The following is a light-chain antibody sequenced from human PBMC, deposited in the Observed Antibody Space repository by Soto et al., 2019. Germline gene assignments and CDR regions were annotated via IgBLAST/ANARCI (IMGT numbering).Light chain of an antibody. CDR3: QKYDSAPWT. Sequence: DIQMTQSPSSLSASVGDRVTITCRASQDISNYLAWYQQTPGKVPKLLIYAASTLQSGVPSRFSGSGSGTDFTLTISGLQPDDVATYYCQKYDSAPWTFGQGTKVEIK. CDR1: QDISNY. J-gene: IGKJ1*01. V-gene: IGKV1-27*01. CDR2: AAS.